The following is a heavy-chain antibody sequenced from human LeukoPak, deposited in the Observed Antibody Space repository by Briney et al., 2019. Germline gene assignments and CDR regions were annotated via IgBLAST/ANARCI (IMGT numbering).Heavy chain of an antibody. D-gene: IGHD5-12*01. CDR1: GYNFVGYY. Sequence: GASVKVSCKASGYNFVGYYLHWVRQAPRQGLEWMAWIDPYTGNTHYAQKFQGRITVTRDTSLSTTYMELNWLTSDDTALYYCAREYSASEHWSQGTLVTVSS. J-gene: IGHJ1*01. CDR2: IDPYTGNT. CDR3: AREYSASEH. V-gene: IGHV1-2*02.